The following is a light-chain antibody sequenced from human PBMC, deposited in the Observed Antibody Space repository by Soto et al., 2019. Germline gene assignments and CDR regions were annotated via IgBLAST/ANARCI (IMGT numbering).Light chain of an antibody. V-gene: IGKV1-5*01. CDR1: QSISSW. J-gene: IGKJ5*01. CDR3: QQYNSYPYT. Sequence: DIQMTQSPSTLSASVGDRATLTCRASQSISSWLAWYQQKPGKAPKLLIYDASSLESGVPSRFSGSGSGTEFTLTISSLQPDDFATYYCQQYNSYPYTFGQGTRLEIK. CDR2: DAS.